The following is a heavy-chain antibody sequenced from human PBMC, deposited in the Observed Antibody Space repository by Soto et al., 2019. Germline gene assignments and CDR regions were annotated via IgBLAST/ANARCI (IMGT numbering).Heavy chain of an antibody. Sequence: PGGSLRLSCAGSGFAFSVYSLNWVRQAPGKGLEWISYIRTTPSVIVYADYVKGRFTISRDNAKNSMYLQMNSLTDEDTAVYYGAPDHIYAFDNWGQGTTVTVSS. CDR3: APDHIYAFDN. J-gene: IGHJ4*01. CDR2: IRTTPSVI. CDR1: GFAFSVYS. D-gene: IGHD5-18*01. V-gene: IGHV3-48*02.